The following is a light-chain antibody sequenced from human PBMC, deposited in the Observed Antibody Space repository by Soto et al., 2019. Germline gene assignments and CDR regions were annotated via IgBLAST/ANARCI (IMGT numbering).Light chain of an antibody. Sequence: DIQMTQSPSSLSASVGDRVTITCRASQSINNCLSWFQQKPGQAPKLLIYAASSLQSGVPSTFSGSGSGTDFILTIDSLQPEDFATYFCHQTYIAPATFGQGTKVGVK. V-gene: IGKV1-39*01. J-gene: IGKJ1*01. CDR1: QSINNC. CDR3: HQTYIAPAT. CDR2: AAS.